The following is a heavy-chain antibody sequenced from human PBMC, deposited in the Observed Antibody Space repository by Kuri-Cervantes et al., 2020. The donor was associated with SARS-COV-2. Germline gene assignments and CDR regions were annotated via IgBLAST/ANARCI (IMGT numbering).Heavy chain of an antibody. CDR3: ARGSCSGGSCALRV. Sequence: SETLSLTCTVSGGSISSSSYYWGWIRQPPGKGLEWIGSTYYSGSTYYNPSLKSRVTISVDTSKNQFSLKLSSVTAADTAVYYCARGSCSGGSCALRVWGQGTTVTVSS. D-gene: IGHD2-15*01. J-gene: IGHJ6*02. V-gene: IGHV4-39*01. CDR1: GGSISSSSYY. CDR2: TYYSGST.